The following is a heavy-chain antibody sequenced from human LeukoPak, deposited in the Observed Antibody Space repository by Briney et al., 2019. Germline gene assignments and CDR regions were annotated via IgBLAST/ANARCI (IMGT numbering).Heavy chain of an antibody. J-gene: IGHJ6*03. V-gene: IGHV3-21*01. CDR3: ARELVGWNYFYYYYMDV. CDR2: ISSSGSYI. CDR1: GFTFSSYN. D-gene: IGHD6-6*01. Sequence: GGSLRLSCAASGFTFSSYNMNWVRQAPGEGLEWVSSISSSGSYIYYSDSVKGRFTISRDNAKNSLYLQMNSLRAEDTAVYFCARELVGWNYFYYYYMDVWGKGTTVTGSS.